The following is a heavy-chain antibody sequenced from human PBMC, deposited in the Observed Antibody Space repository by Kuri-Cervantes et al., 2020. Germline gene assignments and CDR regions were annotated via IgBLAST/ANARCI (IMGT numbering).Heavy chain of an antibody. CDR3: ASQLLRYYGSGSYYSIYYYYGMDV. D-gene: IGHD3-10*01. V-gene: IGHV3-21*01. J-gene: IGHJ6*02. Sequence: GGSLRLSCAASGFTFSSYSMNWVRQAPGKGLEWVSSISSSSSYIYYADSVKGRFTISRDNAKNSLYLQMNSLRAEDTAVYYCASQLLRYYGSGSYYSIYYYYGMDVWGQGTTVTVSS. CDR1: GFTFSSYS. CDR2: ISSSSSYI.